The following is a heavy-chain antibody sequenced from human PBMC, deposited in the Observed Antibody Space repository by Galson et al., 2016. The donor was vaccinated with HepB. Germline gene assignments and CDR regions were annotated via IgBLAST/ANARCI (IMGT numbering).Heavy chain of an antibody. CDR1: GFTFSNYA. CDR3: ARVDYYGSGNGY. D-gene: IGHD3-10*01. Sequence: SLRLSCAASGFTFSNYAMHWVRQAPGKGLEWVSYISSSSGIIYYAASVRGRFTISRDNAKNSLYLQMNTLRAEDTAVYYCARVDYYGSGNGYWGQGSLVTVSS. J-gene: IGHJ4*02. V-gene: IGHV3-48*04. CDR2: ISSSSGII.